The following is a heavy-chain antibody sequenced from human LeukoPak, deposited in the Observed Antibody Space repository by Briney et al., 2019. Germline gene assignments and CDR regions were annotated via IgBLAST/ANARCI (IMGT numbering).Heavy chain of an antibody. CDR3: ATGGVGASSRPHDAFDI. V-gene: IGHV1-69-2*01. CDR2: VDPEDGET. D-gene: IGHD1-26*01. CDR1: GYTFTDYY. J-gene: IGHJ3*02. Sequence: AASVKISXKVSGYTFTDYYMHWVQQAPGKGLEWMGLVDPEDGETIYAEKFQGRVTITADTSTDTAYMELSSLRSEDTAVYYCATGGVGASSRPHDAFDIWGQGTMVTVSS.